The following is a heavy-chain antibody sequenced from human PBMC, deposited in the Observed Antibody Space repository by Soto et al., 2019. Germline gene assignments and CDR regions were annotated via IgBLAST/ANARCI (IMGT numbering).Heavy chain of an antibody. CDR3: AKLGKRGYSGYGSHFDY. Sequence: ASVKVSCKASRYTFTDYYMHWVRQSPGQGLEWMGWIRPNSGVTKFPQKFQGRVIMTRDTSISTVYMELSRLTSDDTAVYYCAKLGKRGYSGYGSHFDYWGQGTLVTVSS. CDR2: IRPNSGVT. CDR1: RYTFTDYY. V-gene: IGHV1-2*02. D-gene: IGHD5-12*01. J-gene: IGHJ4*02.